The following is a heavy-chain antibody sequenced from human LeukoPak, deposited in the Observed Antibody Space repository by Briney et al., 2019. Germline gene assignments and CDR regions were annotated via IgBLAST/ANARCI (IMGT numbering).Heavy chain of an antibody. Sequence: SETLSLTCAVSGGSMTNYYWAWIRQPPGKGLEWIWDIYYSGGTNYNPSLKRGLTISVDTSKTQFSLRLSSVTAADPAVYYCARLRGNYFPDYWGQGTLVTVSS. J-gene: IGHJ4*02. CDR2: IYYSGGT. CDR1: GGSMTNYY. D-gene: IGHD4-11*01. V-gene: IGHV4-59*01. CDR3: ARLRGNYFPDY.